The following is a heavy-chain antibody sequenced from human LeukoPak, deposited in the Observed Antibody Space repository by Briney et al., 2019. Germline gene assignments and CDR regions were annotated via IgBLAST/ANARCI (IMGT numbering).Heavy chain of an antibody. CDR3: ARVSKVVRGVITTFNY. D-gene: IGHD3-10*01. V-gene: IGHV1-8*01. CDR2: MNPNSGNT. Sequence: ASVKVSCKASGYTFTSYDINWVRQATGQGLEWMGWMNPNSGNTGYAQKFQGRVTMTRNTSISTAYMELSSLRSEDTAVYYCARVSKVVRGVITTFNYWGQGTLVTVSS. J-gene: IGHJ4*02. CDR1: GYTFTSYD.